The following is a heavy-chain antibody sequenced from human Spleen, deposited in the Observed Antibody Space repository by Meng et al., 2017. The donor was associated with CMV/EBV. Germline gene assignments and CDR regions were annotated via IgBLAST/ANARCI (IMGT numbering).Heavy chain of an antibody. CDR3: AKESVSAVGTGSSFDY. CDR1: GFIFRSYA. D-gene: IGHD6-13*01. V-gene: IGHV3-30-3*01. Sequence: GESLKISCAASGFIFRSYAMHWVRQAPGKGLEWVAVISYDGSIKYYADSVKGRFSISRDNSKNTLYLQMNSLRSEDTAIYYCAKESVSAVGTGSSFDYWGQGALVTVSS. CDR2: ISYDGSIK. J-gene: IGHJ4*02.